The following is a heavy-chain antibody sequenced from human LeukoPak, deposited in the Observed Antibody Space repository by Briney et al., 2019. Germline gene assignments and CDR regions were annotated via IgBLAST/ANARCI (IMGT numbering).Heavy chain of an antibody. CDR1: GGSISGYY. Sequence: SETLSLTCTVSGGSISGYYFTWIRQPPGKGLEWIGYIYYSGNTNYNPSLKSRVTISVDTSKSQFSLKLSSVTAADTAVYYCARGYYDGSGYYPHWGQGTLVTVSS. J-gene: IGHJ4*02. D-gene: IGHD3-22*01. CDR3: ARGYYDGSGYYPH. CDR2: IYYSGNT. V-gene: IGHV4-59*01.